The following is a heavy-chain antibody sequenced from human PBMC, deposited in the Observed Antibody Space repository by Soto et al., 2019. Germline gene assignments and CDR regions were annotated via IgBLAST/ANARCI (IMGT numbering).Heavy chain of an antibody. V-gene: IGHV3-23*01. D-gene: IGHD2-8*01. CDR2: VTKSGSST. CDR1: GFTFRMYD. CDR3: AKEMYASSS. J-gene: IGHJ5*02. Sequence: GGSLRLSCAASGFTFRMYDMSWVRQAPGKGLEWVAGVTKSGSSTQYADSVKGRFSISRDNSQNTLYLQMNSLRAEDTAVYYCAKEMYASSSWGQGSLVTVSS.